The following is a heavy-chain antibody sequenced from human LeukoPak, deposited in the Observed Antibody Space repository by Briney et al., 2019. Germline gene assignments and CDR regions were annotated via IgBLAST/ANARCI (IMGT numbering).Heavy chain of an antibody. Sequence: GGSLRLSCAASGFTFSGYWMSWVRQAPGKGLEWVANIKQDGSEKYYVDSVKGRFTISRDNAKNSLYLQMSSLRAEDTAVYYCVEINTPWGQGTLVTVSS. V-gene: IGHV3-7*01. CDR3: VEINTP. J-gene: IGHJ5*02. CDR1: GFTFSGYW. CDR2: IKQDGSEK. D-gene: IGHD1-1*01.